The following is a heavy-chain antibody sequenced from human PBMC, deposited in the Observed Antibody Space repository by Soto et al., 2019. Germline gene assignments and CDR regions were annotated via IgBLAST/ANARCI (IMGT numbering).Heavy chain of an antibody. CDR2: VYYTGTT. CDR1: GFSIDSYY. CDR3: ARRYGGNFDF. D-gene: IGHD1-26*01. J-gene: IGHJ4*02. Sequence: SETLSLTCTFSGFSIDSYYWSLIRQPPGKGLEWIGYVYYTGTTTYSPSLKSRVTISVDTSMNQISLKLSSVTAADTAVYYCARRYGGNFDFWGQGTLVTVSS. V-gene: IGHV4-59*01.